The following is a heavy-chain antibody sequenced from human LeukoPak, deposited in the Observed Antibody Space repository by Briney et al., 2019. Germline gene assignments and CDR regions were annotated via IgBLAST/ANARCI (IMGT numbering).Heavy chain of an antibody. CDR3: ARDSRPDY. J-gene: IGHJ4*02. D-gene: IGHD2-2*01. CDR2: IKRDGSEK. V-gene: IGHV3-7*01. CDR1: GFTFTSYW. Sequence: PGGSLRLSCAASGFTFTSYWMSWVRQAPGKGLEWVANIKRDGSEKNYVDSVKGRFTISRDDAKNSLDLQMNSLRAEDTAVYYCARDSRPDYWGQGTLVTVSS.